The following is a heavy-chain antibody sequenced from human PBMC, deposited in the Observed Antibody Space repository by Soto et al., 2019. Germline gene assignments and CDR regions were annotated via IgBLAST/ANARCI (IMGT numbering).Heavy chain of an antibody. CDR3: AAEGDCSSTSCYAFDY. V-gene: IGHV3-21*01. D-gene: IGHD2-2*01. Sequence: EVQLVESGGGLVKPGGSLRLSCEASGFTFSSYSMNWVRQAPGKGLEWVSSISSSSSYIYYADSVKGRFTISRDNAKNSLYLQMNSLRAEDTAVYYCAAEGDCSSTSCYAFDYWGQGTLVTVSS. CDR2: ISSSSSYI. CDR1: GFTFSSYS. J-gene: IGHJ4*02.